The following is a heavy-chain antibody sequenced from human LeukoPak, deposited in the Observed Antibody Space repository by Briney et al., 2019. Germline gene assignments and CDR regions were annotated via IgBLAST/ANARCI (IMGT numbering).Heavy chain of an antibody. V-gene: IGHV4-28*01. CDR2: ICYGGSS. CDR3: AALAVAAYPWFDP. D-gene: IGHD6-19*01. J-gene: IGHJ5*02. Sequence: PSETLSLTCAVSGYSISSSNWWGWIRQPPGKGLEWIGYICYGGSSHYNPSLKSRVTMSVDTSKNQFSLKLTSVTAVDTAVYYCAALAVAAYPWFDPWGQGTLVTVTS. CDR1: GYSISSSNW.